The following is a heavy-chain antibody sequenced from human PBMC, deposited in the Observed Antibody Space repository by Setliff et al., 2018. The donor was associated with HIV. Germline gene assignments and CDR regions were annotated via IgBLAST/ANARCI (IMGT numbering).Heavy chain of an antibody. CDR1: GASIDSGFHY. V-gene: IGHV4-39*07. CDR2: INHSGST. D-gene: IGHD2-21*02. Sequence: PSETLSLTCTVSGASIDSGFHYWGWIRQPPGKGLEWIGEINHSGSTNYNPSLKSRVTISVDTSKNQFSLKLSSVTAADTAVYYCARVVGTRAVDYWGQGTLVTVSS. J-gene: IGHJ4*02. CDR3: ARVVGTRAVDY.